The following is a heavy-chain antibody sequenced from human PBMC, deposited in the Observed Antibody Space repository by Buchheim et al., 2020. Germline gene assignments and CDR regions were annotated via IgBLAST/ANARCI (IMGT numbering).Heavy chain of an antibody. CDR1: GFTSGSYA. J-gene: IGHJ4*02. Sequence: EVQLLASGGGLVQPGGSLRLSCAASGFTSGSYAMAWVRQAPGRGLEWVASIGGSGDKTYYRDSVKGRFTISRDSSKHTLYLQMNSLRVEDTALYFCAKGRGFDRWGQGT. CDR2: IGGSGDKT. CDR3: AKGRGFDR. V-gene: IGHV3-23*01.